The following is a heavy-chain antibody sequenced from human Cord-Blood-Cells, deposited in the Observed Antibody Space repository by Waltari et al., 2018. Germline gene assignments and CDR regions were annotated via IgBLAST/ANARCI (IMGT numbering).Heavy chain of an antibody. CDR1: GYSISRGSY. Sequence: QVQLQESGHGLVKPSATLSLPCTVSGYSISRGSYWGGLRPPPGKGLEWIGSIYHSGSTYYNPSLKSRVTISVDTSKNQFSLKLSSVTAADTTVYYCARGFRKTGEERYFDLWGRGTLVTVSS. D-gene: IGHD7-27*01. CDR3: ARGFRKTGEERYFDL. J-gene: IGHJ2*01. CDR2: IYHSGST. V-gene: IGHV4-38-2*02.